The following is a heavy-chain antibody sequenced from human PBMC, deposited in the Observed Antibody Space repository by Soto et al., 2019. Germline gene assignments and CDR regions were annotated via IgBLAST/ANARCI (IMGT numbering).Heavy chain of an antibody. V-gene: IGHV2-70*01. CDR1: GFSLSTSGMC. CDR2: IDRDDDK. CDR3: ARIPSAPAGQYYYYYGMDI. J-gene: IGHJ6*02. D-gene: IGHD6-13*01. Sequence: SGPTLVNPTQTLTLTCTFSGFSLSTSGMCVSWIRQPPGKALEWLALIDRDDDKYYSTSLKTRLTISKDTSKNQVVLIMTNMDTVDTATYFCARIPSAPAGQYYYYYGMDIWGQGTTVTVAS.